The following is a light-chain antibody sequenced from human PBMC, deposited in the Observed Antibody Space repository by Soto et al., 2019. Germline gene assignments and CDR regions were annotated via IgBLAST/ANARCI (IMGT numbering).Light chain of an antibody. V-gene: IGKV1-39*01. CDR2: GAS. CDR3: QQTYRAPLT. CDR1: QSISTY. Sequence: DIQMTQSPSSLSASVGDRVTITCRASQSISTYLNWYQQKPGKAPKVLIYGASSLQSGVPSRFSGGGSGTDFTLIISSLQPEDFATYYCQQTYRAPLTFGGGTNVEIK. J-gene: IGKJ4*01.